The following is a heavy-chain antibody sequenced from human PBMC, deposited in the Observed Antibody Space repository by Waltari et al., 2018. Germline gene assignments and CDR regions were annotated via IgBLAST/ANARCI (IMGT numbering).Heavy chain of an antibody. J-gene: IGHJ4*02. D-gene: IGHD2-15*01. V-gene: IGHV1-69*13. CDR3: ARDRLLGYCSGGSCYSNYFDY. CDR2: IIPIFGTA. CDR1: GGTFSSYA. Sequence: QVQLVQSGAEVKKPGSSVKVSCKASGGTFSSYAISWVRQAPGQGLEWMGGIIPIFGTANYAQKFKGRVTITADESTSTAYMELSSLRSEDTAVYYCARDRLLGYCSGGSCYSNYFDYWGQGTLVTVSS.